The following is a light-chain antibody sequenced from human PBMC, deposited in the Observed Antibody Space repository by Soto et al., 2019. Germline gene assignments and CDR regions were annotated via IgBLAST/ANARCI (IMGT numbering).Light chain of an antibody. J-gene: IGKJ1*01. CDR1: QSVSTN. V-gene: IGKV3-15*01. Sequence: DILMTQSPSTLSASLGDRATITCRASQSVSTNLAWYQQKPGQVPRLLIYGASSWATGIPSRFSGSGSGTEFTLTISSLQSEDFTVYYCQQHNKWPRTFGQGTKVDIK. CDR3: QQHNKWPRT. CDR2: GAS.